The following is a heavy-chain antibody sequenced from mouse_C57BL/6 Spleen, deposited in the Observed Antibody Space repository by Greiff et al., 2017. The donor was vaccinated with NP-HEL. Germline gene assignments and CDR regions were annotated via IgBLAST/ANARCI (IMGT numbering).Heavy chain of an antibody. V-gene: IGHV3-6*01. CDR3: ARAPSLYYAMDY. CDR2: ISYDGSN. Sequence: EVKLVESGPGLVKPSQSLSLTCSVTGYSITSGYYWNWIRQFPGNKLEWMGYISYDGSNNYNPSLKNRISITRDTSKNQFFLKLNSVTTEDTATYYCARAPSLYYAMDYWGQGTSVTVSS. J-gene: IGHJ4*01. CDR1: GYSITSGYY.